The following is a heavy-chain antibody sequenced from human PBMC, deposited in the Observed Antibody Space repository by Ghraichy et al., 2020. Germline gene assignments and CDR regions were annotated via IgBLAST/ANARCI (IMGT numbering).Heavy chain of an antibody. CDR1: GGSISSYY. CDR2: IYYSGST. CDR3: ARALAAAGQRLTDGAFDI. Sequence: SQTLSLTCTVSGGSISSYYWSWIRQPPGKGLEWIGYIYYSGSTNYNPSLKSRVTISVDTSKNQFSLKLSSVTAADTAVYYCARALAAAGQRLTDGAFDIWGQGTMVTVSS. V-gene: IGHV4-59*01. J-gene: IGHJ3*02. D-gene: IGHD6-13*01.